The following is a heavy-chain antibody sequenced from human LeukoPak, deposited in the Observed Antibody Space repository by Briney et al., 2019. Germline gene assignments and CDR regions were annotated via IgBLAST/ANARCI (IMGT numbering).Heavy chain of an antibody. CDR2: ISGSGGST. CDR1: GLTFSNYA. V-gene: IGHV3-23*01. J-gene: IGHJ4*02. CDR3: AKDPAVTTIGFDY. Sequence: GGSLRLSCAASGLTFSNYAMSWVRQAPGKGLEWASTISGSGGSTYYADSVKDRFTISRDNSKNTLYLQINNLRAEDTALYYCAKDPAVTTIGFDYWGQGTLVTVSS. D-gene: IGHD4-11*01.